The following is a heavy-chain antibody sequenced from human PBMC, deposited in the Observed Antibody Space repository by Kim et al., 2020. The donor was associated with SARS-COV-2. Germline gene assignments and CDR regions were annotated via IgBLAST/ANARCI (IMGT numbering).Heavy chain of an antibody. CDR3: ARGGSNYGDLHDAFDI. D-gene: IGHD4-17*01. CDR1: GYTFTSYY. CDR2: INPSGGST. Sequence: ASVKVSCKASGYTFTSYYMHWVRQAPGQGLEWMGIINPSGGSTSYAQKFQGRVTMTRDTSTSTVYMELSSLRSEDTAVYYCARGGSNYGDLHDAFDIWGQGTMVTVSS. V-gene: IGHV1-46*01. J-gene: IGHJ3*02.